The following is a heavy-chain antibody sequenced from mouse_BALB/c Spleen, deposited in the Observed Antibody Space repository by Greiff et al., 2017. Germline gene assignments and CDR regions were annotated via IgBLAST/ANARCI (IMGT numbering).Heavy chain of an antibody. Sequence: QVQLKESGAELARPGASVKLSCKASGYTFTSYWMQWVKQRPGQGLEWIGAIYPGDGDTRYTQKFKGKATLTADKSSSTAYMQLSSLASEDSAVYYCARFGVAMDYWGQGTSVTVSS. CDR3: ARFGVAMDY. J-gene: IGHJ4*01. CDR2: IYPGDGDT. V-gene: IGHV1-87*01. CDR1: GYTFTSYW.